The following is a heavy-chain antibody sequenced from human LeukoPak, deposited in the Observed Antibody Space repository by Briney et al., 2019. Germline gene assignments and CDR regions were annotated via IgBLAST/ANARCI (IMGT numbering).Heavy chain of an antibody. CDR1: GASINKNY. J-gene: IGHJ2*01. CDR3: ASGTSDGTLYGTYWYFHV. Sequence: SETLSLTCAVSGASINKNYWTWARQPPGKGLEWIGYIYSNGNTNYNPSLKGRVTMSIETSKNQFSLQLPSVTAADTAVYYCASGTSDGTLYGTYWYFHVWGRGTLVTVSS. D-gene: IGHD1-14*01. CDR2: IYSNGNT. V-gene: IGHV4-59*01.